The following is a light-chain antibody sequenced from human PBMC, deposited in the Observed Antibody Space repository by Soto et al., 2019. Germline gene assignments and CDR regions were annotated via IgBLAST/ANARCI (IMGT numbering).Light chain of an antibody. CDR3: QQYNNWRRT. V-gene: IGKV3-15*01. CDR1: QRVSSS. Sequence: EIALSLSPPTLSPSPAEGATLACRASQRVSSSLAWYQQKPGQAPRLLIFGASTRVTGIPDRFSGSGSGTEFTLTISSLQSEDFAVYYCQQYNNWRRTFGQGTKVDIK. J-gene: IGKJ1*01. CDR2: GAS.